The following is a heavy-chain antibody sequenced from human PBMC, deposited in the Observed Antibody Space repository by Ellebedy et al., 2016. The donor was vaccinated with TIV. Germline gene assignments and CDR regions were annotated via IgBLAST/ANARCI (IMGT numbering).Heavy chain of an antibody. Sequence: GESLKISCAASGFTLSDYWMSWVRQAPGKGLEWVANIKQDGSEKDYVDSVKGRFTISRDNAKNSLYLQMKSLRAEDTAVYYCARRITMIVENYYYYGMDVWGQGTTVTVSS. J-gene: IGHJ6*02. CDR3: ARRITMIVENYYYYGMDV. CDR1: GFTLSDYW. V-gene: IGHV3-7*01. D-gene: IGHD3-22*01. CDR2: IKQDGSEK.